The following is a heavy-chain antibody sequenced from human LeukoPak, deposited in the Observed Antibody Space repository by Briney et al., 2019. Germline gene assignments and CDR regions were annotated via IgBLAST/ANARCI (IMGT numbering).Heavy chain of an antibody. D-gene: IGHD5-12*01. Sequence: SETLSLTCAVYGGSFSGYYWSWIRQPPGKGREWIEEINHSGSTNYNPSLKSRVTISVDTSKNQFSLKLSSVTAADTAVYYCARGSGATTPRRYYYYMDVWGKGTTVTVSS. J-gene: IGHJ6*03. CDR2: INHSGST. CDR1: GGSFSGYY. CDR3: ARGSGATTPRRYYYYMDV. V-gene: IGHV4-34*01.